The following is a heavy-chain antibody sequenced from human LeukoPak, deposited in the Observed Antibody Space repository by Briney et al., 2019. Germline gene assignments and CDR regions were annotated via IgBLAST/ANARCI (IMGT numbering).Heavy chain of an antibody. CDR1: GYTFTSYG. CDR2: ISAYNGNT. Sequence: GASVKVSCKASGYTFTSYGISWVRQAPGQGLEWMGWISAYNGNTNYAQKLQGRVTMTTDTSTSTAYMELRSLRSDDTAVYYCARDLRDYYDPEYFQHWGQGTLVTVSS. J-gene: IGHJ1*01. D-gene: IGHD3-22*01. CDR3: ARDLRDYYDPEYFQH. V-gene: IGHV1-18*01.